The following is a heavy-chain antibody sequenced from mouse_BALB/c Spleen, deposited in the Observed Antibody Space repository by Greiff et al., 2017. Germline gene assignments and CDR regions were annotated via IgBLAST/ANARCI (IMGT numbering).Heavy chain of an antibody. V-gene: IGHV1-18*01. Sequence: VQLKESGPELVKPGASVKISCKTSGYTFTEYTMHWVKQSHGKSLGWIGGINPNNGGTSYNQKFKGKATLTVDKSSSTAYMELRSLTSEDSAVYYCATNCYGRSWCAYWGQGTLVTVSA. D-gene: IGHD1-1*01. CDR1: GYTFTEYT. CDR3: ATNCYGRSWCAY. CDR2: INPNNGGT. J-gene: IGHJ3*01.